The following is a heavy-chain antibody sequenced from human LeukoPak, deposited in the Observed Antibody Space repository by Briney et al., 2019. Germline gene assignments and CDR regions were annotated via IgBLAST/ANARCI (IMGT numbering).Heavy chain of an antibody. D-gene: IGHD3-10*01. V-gene: IGHV4-61*08. CDR3: ARTGSGNYAINSYYGMDV. Sequence: SETLSLTCTVSGGSISSGGYYWSWIRQPPGKGLEWIGYIYYSGSTNYNPSLKSRVTISVDTSKNQFSLKLSSVTAADTAVYYCARTGSGNYAINSYYGMDVWGQGTTVTVSS. J-gene: IGHJ6*02. CDR1: GGSISSGGYY. CDR2: IYYSGST.